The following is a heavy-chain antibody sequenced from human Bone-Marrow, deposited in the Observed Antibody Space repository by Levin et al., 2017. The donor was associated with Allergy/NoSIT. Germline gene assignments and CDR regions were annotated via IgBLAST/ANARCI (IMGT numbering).Heavy chain of an antibody. D-gene: IGHD1-26*01. V-gene: IGHV3-21*01. CDR1: GFSFSNYS. CDR2: IRTSGTNT. Sequence: GGSLRLSCVASGFSFSNYSMSWVRQAPGKGLEWVSSIRTSGTNTYYADSVRGRFTISRDNAKNSLYLQMDTLRVEDTAMYYCARGRIVGATGYWGQGTLVTVSS. CDR3: ARGRIVGATGY. J-gene: IGHJ4*02.